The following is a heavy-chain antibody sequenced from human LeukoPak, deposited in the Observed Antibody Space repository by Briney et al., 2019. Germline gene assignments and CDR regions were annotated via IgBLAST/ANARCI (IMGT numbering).Heavy chain of an antibody. CDR1: GGSFSGYY. J-gene: IGHJ4*02. V-gene: IGHV4-34*01. CDR2: INHSGST. D-gene: IGHD5-12*01. Sequence: PSETLSLTCAVYGGSFSGYYWSWIRQPPGKGLEWTGEINHSGSTNYNPSLKSRVTISVDTSKNQFSLKLSSVTAADTAVYYCARAQDWWLRKYFDYWGQGTLVTVSS. CDR3: ARAQDWWLRKYFDY.